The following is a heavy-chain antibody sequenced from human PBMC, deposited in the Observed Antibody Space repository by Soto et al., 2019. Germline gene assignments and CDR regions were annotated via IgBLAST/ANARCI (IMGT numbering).Heavy chain of an antibody. J-gene: IGHJ5*02. Sequence: QLQLQESGSGLVKPSQTLSLTCAVSGGSISSGGYSWSWIRQPPGKGLEWIGYIYHSVSTYYNPSLKSRVTISVDRSKNQFSLKLSSVTAADTAVYYCARTYYYDSSGYYSDWFDPWGQGTLVTVSS. CDR2: IYHSVST. CDR1: GGSISSGGYS. D-gene: IGHD3-22*01. V-gene: IGHV4-30-2*01. CDR3: ARTYYYDSSGYYSDWFDP.